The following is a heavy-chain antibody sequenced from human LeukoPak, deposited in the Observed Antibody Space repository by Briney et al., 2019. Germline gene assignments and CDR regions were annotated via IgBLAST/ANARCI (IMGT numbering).Heavy chain of an antibody. CDR1: GGSISSYY. V-gene: IGHV4-34*01. Sequence: SSETLSLTCTVSGGSISSYYWSWIRQPPGKGLEWIGEINHSGSTNYNPSLKSRVTISVDTSKNQFSLKLSSVTAADTAVYYCARRDYYYMDVWGKGTTVTVSS. CDR2: INHSGST. J-gene: IGHJ6*03. CDR3: ARRDYYYMDV.